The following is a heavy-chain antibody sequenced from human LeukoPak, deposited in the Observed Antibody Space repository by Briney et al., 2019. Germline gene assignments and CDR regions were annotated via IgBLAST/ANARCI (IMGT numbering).Heavy chain of an antibody. V-gene: IGHV4-39*07. Sequence: PSETLSLTCTVSGGSVSSSSYYWGWIRQPPGEGLEWIGSIYYSGSTYYNPSLKSRVSISVDMSKNQFSLKLNSVTAADTAVYFCASGYSYGYNTFDIWGQGTMVIVSS. CDR3: ASGYSYGYNTFDI. CDR2: IYYSGST. D-gene: IGHD5-18*01. J-gene: IGHJ3*02. CDR1: GGSVSSSSYY.